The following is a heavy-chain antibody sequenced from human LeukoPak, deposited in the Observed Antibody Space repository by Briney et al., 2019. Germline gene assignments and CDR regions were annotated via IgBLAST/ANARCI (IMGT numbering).Heavy chain of an antibody. CDR2: IYYSGST. J-gene: IGHJ6*03. CDR1: GGSITSNNYY. CDR3: ARARTRAMTTVVTTRVYYYYYYMDV. Sequence: SETLSLTCTVSGGSITSNNYYWGWIRQSPGKGLEWIGSIYYSGSTNYNPSLKSRVTISVDTSKNQFSLKLSSVTAADTAVYYCARARTRAMTTVVTTRVYYYYYYMDVWGKGTTVTVSS. D-gene: IGHD4-23*01. V-gene: IGHV4-39*07.